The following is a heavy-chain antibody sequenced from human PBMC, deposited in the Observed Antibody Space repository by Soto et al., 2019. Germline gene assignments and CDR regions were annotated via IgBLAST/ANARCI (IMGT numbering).Heavy chain of an antibody. CDR1: GFTFSSYG. D-gene: IGHD2-2*03. CDR2: IWYDGSNK. J-gene: IGHJ6*03. Sequence: GGSLRLSCAASGFTFSSYGMHWVRQAPGKGLEWVAVIWYDGSNKYYADSVKGRFTISRDNSKNTLYLQMNSLRAEDTAVYYCARGGWISTYYYYMDVWGKGTTVTVSS. V-gene: IGHV3-33*01. CDR3: ARGGWISTYYYYMDV.